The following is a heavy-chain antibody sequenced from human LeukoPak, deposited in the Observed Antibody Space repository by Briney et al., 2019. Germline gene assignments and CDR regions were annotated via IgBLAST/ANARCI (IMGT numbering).Heavy chain of an antibody. J-gene: IGHJ6*02. CDR2: INSDGSST. CDR1: GFTFSSYC. D-gene: IGHD3-22*01. V-gene: IGHV3-74*01. CDR3: ARGSLSPYYYDSSGYPSRYGMDV. Sequence: GGSLRLSCAASGFTFSSYCMHWVRQAPGKGLVWVSRINSDGSSTCYADSVRGRFTFSSANAKNSQYLAMTTLRAEDTAVYYCARGSLSPYYYDSSGYPSRYGMDVWGQGTTVTVSS.